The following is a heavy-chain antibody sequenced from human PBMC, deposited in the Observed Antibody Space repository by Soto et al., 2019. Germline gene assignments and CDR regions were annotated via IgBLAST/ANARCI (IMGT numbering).Heavy chain of an antibody. CDR2: ISTIGGT. CDR3: ARGAGPPWFDP. J-gene: IGHJ5*02. CDR1: GASITSYH. Sequence: QVQLQESSPGLVRPSETLSLTCTVSGASITSYHWSWIRQPAGKGLEWIGRISTIGGTNYSPSLESRVTLSIDRSTNQFSLKLTSVTAADTAVYYCARGAGPPWFDPWGQGTLVTVSS. V-gene: IGHV4-4*07.